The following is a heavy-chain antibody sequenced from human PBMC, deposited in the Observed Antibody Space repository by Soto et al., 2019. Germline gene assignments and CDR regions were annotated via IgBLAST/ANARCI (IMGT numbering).Heavy chain of an antibody. CDR2: IKSKTDGGTT. V-gene: IGHV3-15*01. Sequence: PGGSLRLSCAASGFTFSNYAMNWIRQAPGKGLEWVGRIKSKTDGGTTDYAAPVKGRFTISRDDSKNTLYLQMNSLKTEDTAVYYCTTDLSEWELHYYYGMDVWGQGTTVTVSS. CDR1: GFTFSNYA. J-gene: IGHJ6*02. CDR3: TTDLSEWELHYYYGMDV. D-gene: IGHD1-26*01.